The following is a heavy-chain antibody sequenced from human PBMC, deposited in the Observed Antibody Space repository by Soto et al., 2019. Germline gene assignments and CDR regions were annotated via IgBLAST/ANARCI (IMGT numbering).Heavy chain of an antibody. CDR1: GYTFTNLA. CDR3: ARGGAARHLDS. CDR2: VSANNGFT. D-gene: IGHD6-6*01. V-gene: IGHV1-18*01. J-gene: IGHJ5*01. Sequence: ASVKVSCKTSGYTFTNLALSWVRQAPGQGLEWIGFVSANNGFTHFAQKFQGRVSVKTDTSTNTVYLDLRSLSSDDTAVYYCARGGAARHLDSWGQGTPVTVSS.